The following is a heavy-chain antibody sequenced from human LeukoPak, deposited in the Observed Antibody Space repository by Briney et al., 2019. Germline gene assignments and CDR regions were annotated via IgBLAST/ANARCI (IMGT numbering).Heavy chain of an antibody. CDR3: ARQMNTVTADY. D-gene: IGHD4-17*01. Sequence: KPSETLSLTCTVSGGSISSGGYYWSWIRQHPGKGLEWIGYIYYSGSTYYNPSLKSRVTISVDTSKNQFSLKLSSVTAADTAVYYCARQMNTVTADYWGQGTLVTVSS. V-gene: IGHV4-31*03. CDR2: IYYSGST. CDR1: GGSISSGGYY. J-gene: IGHJ4*02.